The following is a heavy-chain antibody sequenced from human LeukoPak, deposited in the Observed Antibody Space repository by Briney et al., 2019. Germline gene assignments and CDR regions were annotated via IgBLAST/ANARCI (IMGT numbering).Heavy chain of an antibody. CDR2: ISSSSSYI. CDR1: GFTFSSYS. J-gene: IGHJ4*02. V-gene: IGHV3-21*01. Sequence: GGSLRLSCAASGFTFSSYSMNWVRQAPGKGLEWVSFISSSSSYIYYADSVKGRFTISRDNARNSLYLQMNSLRAEDTAVYYCARDKYGDQHYFDYWGQGALVTVSS. D-gene: IGHD4-17*01. CDR3: ARDKYGDQHYFDY.